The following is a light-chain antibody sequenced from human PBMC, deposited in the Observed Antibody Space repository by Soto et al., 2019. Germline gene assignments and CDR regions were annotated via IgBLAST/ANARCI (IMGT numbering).Light chain of an antibody. Sequence: QSVLTQPASVSGSPGQSITISCTGTSSDVGRYNYVSWYQQHPGKTPKLIIYEVSNRPSGVSNRFSGSKSGNPASLTISGLQTEDEGDYYCNSYTTNSTRVFGTGTKVTVL. CDR2: EVS. CDR1: SSDVGRYNY. V-gene: IGLV2-14*01. J-gene: IGLJ1*01. CDR3: NSYTTNSTRV.